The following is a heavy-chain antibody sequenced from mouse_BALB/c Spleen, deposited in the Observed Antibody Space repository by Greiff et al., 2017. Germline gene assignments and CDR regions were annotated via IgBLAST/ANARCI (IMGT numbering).Heavy chain of an antibody. CDR1: GFTFSSFG. CDR2: ISSGSSTN. V-gene: IGHV5-17*02. Sequence: EVQLVESGGGLVQPGGSRKLSCAASGFTFSSFGLHWVRQAPEKGLEWVAYISSGSSTNYYADTVKGRFTIARDNPKNTLCMQMTSLRSEDTAMYYCARSDDGYCTWFAYWGQGTLVTVSA. CDR3: ARSDDGYCTWFAY. D-gene: IGHD2-3*01. J-gene: IGHJ3*01.